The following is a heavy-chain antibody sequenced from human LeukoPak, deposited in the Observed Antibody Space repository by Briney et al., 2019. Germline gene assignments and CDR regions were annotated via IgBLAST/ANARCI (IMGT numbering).Heavy chain of an antibody. Sequence: GGSLRLSCAASGFTFDDYAMHWVRQAPGKGLEWVANIKEDGSETYYVDFVKGRFTISRDNANNSLYLQMNSLRAEDTAVYYCARDFTPLIQLWPRSLDYNYGMDVWGQGTTVTVSS. CDR1: GFTFDDYA. CDR2: IKEDGSET. CDR3: ARDFTPLIQLWPRSLDYNYGMDV. D-gene: IGHD5-18*01. J-gene: IGHJ6*02. V-gene: IGHV3-7*01.